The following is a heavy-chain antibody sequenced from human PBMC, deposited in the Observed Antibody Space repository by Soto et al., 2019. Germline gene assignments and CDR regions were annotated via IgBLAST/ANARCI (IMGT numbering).Heavy chain of an antibody. J-gene: IGHJ4*02. CDR3: ARQPQLLYADYFDY. D-gene: IGHD2-8*01. CDR1: GGSISTTTYY. Sequence: QLQLQESGPGLVKPSDTLSLTCTVSGGSISTTTYYWGWIRQSPGKGLEWIGTLSYSGTTYYNPSLKSRVTTSVDTSKNQFSLELSSVTAADTAVYYCARQPQLLYADYFDYWGQGTLVTVSS. CDR2: LSYSGTT. V-gene: IGHV4-39*01.